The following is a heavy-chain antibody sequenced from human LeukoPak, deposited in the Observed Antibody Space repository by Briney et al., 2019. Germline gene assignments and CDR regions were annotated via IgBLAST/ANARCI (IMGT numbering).Heavy chain of an antibody. D-gene: IGHD3-10*01. CDR3: AEANPTPRGVNFDY. CDR1: GFTFSNSA. V-gene: IGHV3-23*01. Sequence: PGGSLRLSCAASGFTFSNSAVSWVRQAPGKGLEWLSTINGGGGGTYYADSVTGRFTISSDTSQNTLYLQMNSLRTDDTAVYYCAEANPTPRGVNFDYWGQGTLVTVSS. J-gene: IGHJ4*02. CDR2: INGGGGGT.